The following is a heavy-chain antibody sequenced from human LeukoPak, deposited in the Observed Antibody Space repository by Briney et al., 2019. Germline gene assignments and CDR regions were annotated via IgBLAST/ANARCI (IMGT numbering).Heavy chain of an antibody. CDR3: ASGHSYGFDY. CDR2: IYSGDST. J-gene: IGHJ4*02. V-gene: IGHV3-53*01. Sequence: GGSLRLSCAAYAFTVSSNYMSWVRQAPGKGLEWVSIIYSGDSTYSADSVKSRFTISRDNSKNRLYLQMNSLRAEDTAVYHCASGHSYGFDYWGQGTLVTVSS. CDR1: AFTVSSNY. D-gene: IGHD5-18*01.